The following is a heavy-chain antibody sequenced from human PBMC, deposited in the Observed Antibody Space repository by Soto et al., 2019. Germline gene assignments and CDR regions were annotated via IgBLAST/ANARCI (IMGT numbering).Heavy chain of an antibody. V-gene: IGHV1-69*01. Sequence: QVQLVQSGAEVKKPGSSVKVSCKASGGTFSSYAISWVRQAPGQGLEWMGGIIPIFGTANYAQKFQGSVTITGDESTSTAYMELSSLSAEDTAVYYCARRYYYDSSGSDSHFDYWGQGTLVTVSS. J-gene: IGHJ4*02. CDR3: ARRYYYDSSGSDSHFDY. D-gene: IGHD3-22*01. CDR1: GGTFSSYA. CDR2: IIPIFGTA.